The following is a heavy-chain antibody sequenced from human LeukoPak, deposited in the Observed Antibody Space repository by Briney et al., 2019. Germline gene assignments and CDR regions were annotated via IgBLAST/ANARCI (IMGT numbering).Heavy chain of an antibody. J-gene: IGHJ4*02. CDR3: ARRRTYQYGPVSSRQRAFDY. V-gene: IGHV4-34*01. CDR2: INDGGST. CDR1: GVTFSGCY. D-gene: IGHD3-10*01. Sequence: SETLSLTCAVYGVTFSGCYWTWIRQPPGIRLHWMGEINDGGSTNYNPSLKSRVTISVDTYKNPFYLKLSSVTPADTAVYYCARRRTYQYGPVSSRQRAFDYWGQGTLVTVSS.